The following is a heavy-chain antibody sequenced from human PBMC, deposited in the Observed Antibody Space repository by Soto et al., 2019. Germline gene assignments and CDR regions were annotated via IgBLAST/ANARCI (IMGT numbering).Heavy chain of an antibody. CDR1: RGSVSSGSYY. CDR3: ARARDASSGYYGPRFDY. D-gene: IGHD3-22*01. CDR2: IYYSGST. V-gene: IGHV4-61*01. J-gene: IGHJ4*02. Sequence: QVQLQESGPGLVKPSETLSLTCTVSRGSVSSGSYYWSWIRQPPGKGLEWIGYIYYSGSTKYNPPLKSRVTISLDTSKNQFSLKLSSVTAADTAVYYCARARDASSGYYGPRFDYWGQGTLVTVSS.